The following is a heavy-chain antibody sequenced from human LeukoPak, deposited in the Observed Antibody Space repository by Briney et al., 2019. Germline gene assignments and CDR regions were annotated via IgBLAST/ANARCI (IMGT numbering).Heavy chain of an antibody. Sequence: GGSLRLSCAASGFTFSSYWMHWVRQAPGEGLVWPSSISTDGNSASYADSVKGRFTISRDNAKNTLFLQMNSLRADDTAVYFCARLSGTTTRDFDYWGQGILVTVSA. CDR3: ARLSGTTTRDFDY. V-gene: IGHV3-74*01. D-gene: IGHD1-26*01. J-gene: IGHJ4*02. CDR2: ISTDGNSA. CDR1: GFTFSSYW.